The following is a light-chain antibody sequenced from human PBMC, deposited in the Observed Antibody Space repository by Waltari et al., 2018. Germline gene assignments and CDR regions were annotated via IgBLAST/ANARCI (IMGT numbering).Light chain of an antibody. Sequence: QSVLTQPPSVSGAPGQRVTISCTGSSSHIGAGHDVHWYQHLPGTAPKLLIYANNNRPSGVPDRFSGSESGTSASLAITGLQAEDEADYYCQSYDSSLSGYVFGTGTTVTVL. V-gene: IGLV1-40*01. CDR1: SSHIGAGHD. CDR3: QSYDSSLSGYV. CDR2: ANN. J-gene: IGLJ1*01.